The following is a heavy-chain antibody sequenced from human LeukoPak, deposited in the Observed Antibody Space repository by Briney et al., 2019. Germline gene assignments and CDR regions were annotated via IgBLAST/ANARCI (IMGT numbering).Heavy chain of an antibody. CDR2: NDTSNST. J-gene: IGHJ6*03. Sequence: PSQTLSLTCNVSGDSISSGSYYWSWIRPPAGMGLVSIVRNDTSNSTNYNPSLKSRVTMSVDTSKNQFSLKLSSVTAADTAVYYCARVAPGYSYGWVSFYYYYYMDVWGKGTTVTVSS. D-gene: IGHD5-18*01. CDR3: ARVAPGYSYGWVSFYYYYYMDV. V-gene: IGHV4-61*02. CDR1: GDSISSGSYY.